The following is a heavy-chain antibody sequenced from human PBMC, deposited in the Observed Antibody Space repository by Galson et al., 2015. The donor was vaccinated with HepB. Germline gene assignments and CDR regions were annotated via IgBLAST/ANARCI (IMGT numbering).Heavy chain of an antibody. V-gene: IGHV3-11*03. CDR3: ARVLTGYYNLDY. CDR2: ISSSSSYT. J-gene: IGHJ4*02. D-gene: IGHD3-9*01. CDR1: GFTFSDYY. Sequence: SLRLSCAASGFTFSDYYMSWIRQAPGKGLEWVSYISSSSSYTNYADSVKGRFTISRDNAKNSLYLQMNSQRAEDTAVYYCARVLTGYYNLDYWGQGTLVTVSS.